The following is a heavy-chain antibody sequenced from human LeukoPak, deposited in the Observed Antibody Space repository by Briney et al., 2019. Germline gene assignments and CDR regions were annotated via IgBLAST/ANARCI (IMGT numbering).Heavy chain of an antibody. J-gene: IGHJ4*02. V-gene: IGHV3-30*19. Sequence: PGGSLRLSCAASGFTFTGYPMHWVRQPPGKGLEWVAVISHDGISEHYADSLKGRFSISRDNSKNTIYLQMNSLRAEDTAVYYCARAMVRGVLPYWGQGTLVTVSS. D-gene: IGHD3-10*01. CDR3: ARAMVRGVLPY. CDR1: GFTFTGYP. CDR2: ISHDGISE.